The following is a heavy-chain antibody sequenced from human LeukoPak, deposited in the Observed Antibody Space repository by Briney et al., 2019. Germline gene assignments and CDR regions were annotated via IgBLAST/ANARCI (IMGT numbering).Heavy chain of an antibody. J-gene: IGHJ3*02. CDR2: MNPNSGNT. V-gene: IGHV1-8*01. CDR1: GYTFTSYD. CDR3: ARRRYCSGGSCPDAFDI. D-gene: IGHD2-15*01. Sequence: GVSVKVSCKASGYTFTSYDINWVRQATGQGLEWMGWMNPNSGNTGYAQKFQGRVTMTRNTSISTAYMELSSLRSEDTAVYYCARRRYCSGGSCPDAFDIWGQGTMVTVSS.